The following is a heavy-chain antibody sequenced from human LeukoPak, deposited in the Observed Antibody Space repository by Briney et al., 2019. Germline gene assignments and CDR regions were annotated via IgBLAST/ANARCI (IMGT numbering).Heavy chain of an antibody. J-gene: IGHJ4*02. CDR3: ARVANYGGNAYYSDY. D-gene: IGHD4-23*01. CDR2: ISGSGDST. V-gene: IGHV3-23*01. CDR1: GFTFRSSA. Sequence: GGSLRLSCAASGFTFRSSAMSWVRQAPGKGLEWVSTISGSGDSTYYADSVKGRFTISRDNSKNTLSLQMNSLRAEDTAVYYCARVANYGGNAYYSDYWGQGTLVTVSS.